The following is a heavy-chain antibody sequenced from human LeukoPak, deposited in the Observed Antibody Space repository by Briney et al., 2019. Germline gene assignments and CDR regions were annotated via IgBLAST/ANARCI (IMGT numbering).Heavy chain of an antibody. D-gene: IGHD3-22*01. CDR1: GYTFTSCY. J-gene: IGHJ4*02. CDR3: AREETDFDDYYDSSGYYSSH. CDR2: VNPSGGGT. Sequence: ASVKVSCKASGYTFTSCYMHWVRQAPGQGPEWMGIVNPSGGGTSYAQKFQGRVTMTRDMSTSTVYMELSSLRSEDTAVYYCAREETDFDDYYDSSGYYSSHWGQGTLVTVSS. V-gene: IGHV1-46*03.